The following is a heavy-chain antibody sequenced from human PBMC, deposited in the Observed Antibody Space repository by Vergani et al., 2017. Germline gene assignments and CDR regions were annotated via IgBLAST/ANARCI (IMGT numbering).Heavy chain of an antibody. V-gene: IGHV3-11*06. CDR3: ARAEEQWLARGPWDI. CDR1: GFTFSDYY. Sequence: QVQLVESGGGLVKPGGSLRLSCAASGFTFSDYYMSWIRQAPGKGVEWVSYFSSSSSYTNYADSVKGRFTIARDNAKNSLYLQMNSLRAEDTAVYYCARAEEQWLARGPWDIWGQGTMVTVSS. J-gene: IGHJ3*02. CDR2: FSSSSSYT. D-gene: IGHD6-19*01.